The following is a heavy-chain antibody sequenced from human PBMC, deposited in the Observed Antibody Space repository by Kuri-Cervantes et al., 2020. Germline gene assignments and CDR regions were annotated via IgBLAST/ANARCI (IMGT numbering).Heavy chain of an antibody. J-gene: IGHJ3*02. D-gene: IGHD5-18*01. CDR1: GGSISSYY. V-gene: IGHV4-59*01. CDR3: ARDTRELWLHGPAFDI. CDR2: IYYSGST. Sequence: SETLSLTCTVSGGSISSYYWSWIRQPPGKGLEWIGYIYYSGSTNYNPPLKSRVTISVDTSKNQFSLKLSSVTAADTAVYYCARDTRELWLHGPAFDIWGQGTMVTVSS.